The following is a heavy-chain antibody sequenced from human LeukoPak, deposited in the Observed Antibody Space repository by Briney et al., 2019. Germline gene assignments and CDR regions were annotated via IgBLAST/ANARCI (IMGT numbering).Heavy chain of an antibody. J-gene: IGHJ6*02. CDR1: GGTFSSYA. Sequence: ASVKVSCKASGGTFSSYAISWVRQAPGQGLEWMGGIIPIFGTANYAQKFQGRVTITADESTSTAYMELSSLRSEDTAVYYCARDRAPGYGMDVWAKGPRSPSP. CDR2: IIPIFGTA. V-gene: IGHV1-69*13. CDR3: ARDRAPGYGMDV.